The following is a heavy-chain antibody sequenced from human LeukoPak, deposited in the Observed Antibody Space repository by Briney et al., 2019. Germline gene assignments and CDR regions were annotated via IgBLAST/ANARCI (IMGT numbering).Heavy chain of an antibody. V-gene: IGHV4-34*01. CDR3: ARQVRESSSWYTTYYYYYYMDV. CDR1: GGSFSGYY. Sequence: SETLSLTCAVYGGSFSGYYWSWIRQPPGKGLEWIGEINHSGSTNYNPSLKSRVTISVDTSKNQFSLKLSSVTAADTAVYYCARQVRESSSWYTTYYYYYYMDVWGKGTTVTVSS. CDR2: INHSGST. D-gene: IGHD6-13*01. J-gene: IGHJ6*03.